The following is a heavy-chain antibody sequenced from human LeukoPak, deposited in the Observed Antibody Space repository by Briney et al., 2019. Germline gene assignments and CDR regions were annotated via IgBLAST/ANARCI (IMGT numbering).Heavy chain of an antibody. CDR1: GGTFSSYA. V-gene: IGHV1-69*05. CDR3: ARDRRGIVGATLAFDI. CDR2: IIPIFGTA. D-gene: IGHD1-26*01. Sequence: SVKVSCKASGGTFSSYAISWVRQAPGQGLECIGRIIPIFGTANYAQKFQGRVTITTDESTSTAYMELSSLRSEDTAVYYCARDRRGIVGATLAFDIWGQGTMVTVSS. J-gene: IGHJ3*02.